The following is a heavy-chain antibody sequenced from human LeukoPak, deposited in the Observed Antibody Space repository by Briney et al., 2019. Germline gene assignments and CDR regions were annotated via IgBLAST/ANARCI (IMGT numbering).Heavy chain of an antibody. CDR2: SYHRGST. Sequence: SETLSLTCTVSGGSISSYYWGWIRQSPGKGPEWIGWSYHRGSTSYNPSLKSRVAISVDTSKNQFSLNLNSVTAADMAVYYCTRDREPGYWGQGALVIVSS. J-gene: IGHJ4*02. CDR1: GGSISSYY. V-gene: IGHV4-59*01. D-gene: IGHD1-1*01. CDR3: TRDREPGY.